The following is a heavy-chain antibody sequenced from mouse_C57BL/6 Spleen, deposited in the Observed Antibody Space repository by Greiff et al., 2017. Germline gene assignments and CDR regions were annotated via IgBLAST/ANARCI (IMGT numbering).Heavy chain of an antibody. CDR1: GYTFTSYW. CDR2: INPSNGGT. CDR3: AREVIYYGNSMDY. Sequence: QVQLQQPGTELVKPGASVKLSCKASGYTFTSYWMHWVKQRPGQGLEWIGNINPSNGGTNYNEKFKSKATLTVDKSASTAYMQLSSLTSEDSAVYYCAREVIYYGNSMDYWGQGTSVTVSS. D-gene: IGHD2-1*01. J-gene: IGHJ4*01. V-gene: IGHV1-53*01.